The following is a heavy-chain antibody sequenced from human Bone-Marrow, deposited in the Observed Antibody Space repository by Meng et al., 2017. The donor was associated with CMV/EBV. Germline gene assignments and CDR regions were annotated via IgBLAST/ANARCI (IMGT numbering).Heavy chain of an antibody. CDR1: GGSISSSHY. V-gene: IGHV4-39*07. D-gene: IGHD3-3*01. CDR2: IYYSGTA. J-gene: IGHJ5*02. Sequence: GSLRLSCSVSGGSISSSHYWGWIRQSPGKGLEWIGSIYYSGTAYYNPSLKSRVTISVDTSRNQFSLRLTSVTAADTAVYYCARRHYDFWSGYNGFDPWGQGPRVTCSS. CDR3: ARRHYDFWSGYNGFDP.